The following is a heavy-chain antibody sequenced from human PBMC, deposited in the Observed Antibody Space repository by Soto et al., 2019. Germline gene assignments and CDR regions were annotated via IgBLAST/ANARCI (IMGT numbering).Heavy chain of an antibody. J-gene: IGHJ4*02. CDR2: ISGSGGST. D-gene: IGHD6-13*01. CDR1: GFTFSSYA. CDR3: AKVSSSWWVNFDY. Sequence: HPGGSLRLSCAASGFTFSSYAMSWVRQAPGKGLEWVSAISGSGGSTYYADSVKGRFTISRDNSKNTLYLQMNSLRAEDTAVYYCAKVSSSWWVNFDYWGQGTLVTVSS. V-gene: IGHV3-23*01.